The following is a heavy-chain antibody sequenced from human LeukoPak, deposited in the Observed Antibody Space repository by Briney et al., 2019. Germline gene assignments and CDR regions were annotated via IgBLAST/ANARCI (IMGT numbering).Heavy chain of an antibody. CDR3: ARDLLRMVRGTYGMDV. V-gene: IGHV3-21*01. Sequence: GGSLRHSCAASGFTFSSYSMNWVRQAPGKGLEWVSSISSSSSYIYYADSVKGRFTISRDNAKNSLYLQMNSLRAEDTAVYYCARDLLRMVRGTYGMDVWGQGTTVTVSS. J-gene: IGHJ6*02. CDR1: GFTFSSYS. CDR2: ISSSSSYI. D-gene: IGHD3-10*01.